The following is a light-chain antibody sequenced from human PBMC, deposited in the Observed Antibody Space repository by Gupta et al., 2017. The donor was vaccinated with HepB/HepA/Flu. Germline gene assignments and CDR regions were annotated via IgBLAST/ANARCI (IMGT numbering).Light chain of an antibody. CDR1: QSIVSY. CDR3: QQSYTTPYT. Sequence: DIQMTQSPSSLSASVGDRVTITCRASQSIVSYLNWYQQKPGKAPKVLIYATSNLQSGVSPRFSGSGSGTDFTLTISSLQPEDFATYYCQQSYTTPYTFGQGTKLSIK. J-gene: IGKJ2*01. V-gene: IGKV1-39*01. CDR2: ATS.